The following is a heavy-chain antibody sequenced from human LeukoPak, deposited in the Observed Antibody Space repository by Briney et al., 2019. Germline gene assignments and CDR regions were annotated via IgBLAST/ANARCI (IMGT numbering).Heavy chain of an antibody. CDR2: INPNTGET. D-gene: IGHD2-2*01. V-gene: IGHV1-2*02. CDR3: ASYPRYSSTPPFDY. Sequence: ASVKVSCKASGYTFTGYYMHWVRQAPGQGLEWMGWINPNTGETNSAQKFQGRVTMTRDTTINTAYMELTRLTSDDTAVYYCASYPRYSSTPPFDYWRQGTLVTVSS. J-gene: IGHJ4*02. CDR1: GYTFTGYY.